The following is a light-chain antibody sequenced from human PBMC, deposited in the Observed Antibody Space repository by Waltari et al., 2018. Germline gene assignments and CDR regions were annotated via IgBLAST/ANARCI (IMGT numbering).Light chain of an antibody. J-gene: IGLJ3*02. Sequence: QTVVTQEPSLTVSPGGTVTLTCASSTGAVAGDFYPSWFQQMPGQAPRALIFGSTNKYSWTPARFSGSLLGGKAALTLSGAQPKDEADYYCLLHFGGDQLVFGGGTKLTVL. CDR2: GST. V-gene: IGLV7-43*01. CDR1: TGAVAGDFY. CDR3: LLHFGGDQLV.